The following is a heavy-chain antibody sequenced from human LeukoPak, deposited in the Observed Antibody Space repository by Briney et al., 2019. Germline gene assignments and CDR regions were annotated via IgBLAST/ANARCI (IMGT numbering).Heavy chain of an antibody. CDR2: IYYSGST. V-gene: IGHV4-39*07. CDR1: GGSISSSSYY. D-gene: IGHD3-10*01. Sequence: SETLSLTCTVSGGSISSSSYYWGWIRQPPGKGLEWIGSIYYSGSTYYNLSLKSRVTISVDTSKNQFSLKLSSVTAADTAVYYCAREYYGSGTYTNLFDYWGQGILVTVSS. J-gene: IGHJ4*02. CDR3: AREYYGSGTYTNLFDY.